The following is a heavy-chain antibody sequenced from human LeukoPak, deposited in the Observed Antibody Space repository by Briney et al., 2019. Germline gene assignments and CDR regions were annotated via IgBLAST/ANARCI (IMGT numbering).Heavy chain of an antibody. V-gene: IGHV1-69*01. CDR1: GGTFSSYA. D-gene: IGHD2-2*01. Sequence: GSSVKVSCKASGGTFSSYAISWVRQAPGQGLEWMGGIIPIFGTANYAQKFQGRVTITADESTSTAYMELSSLRSEDTAVYYCARGPFIVVVPAASPGDWFDPWGQGTLVTVSS. CDR3: ARGPFIVVVPAASPGDWFDP. CDR2: IIPIFGTA. J-gene: IGHJ5*02.